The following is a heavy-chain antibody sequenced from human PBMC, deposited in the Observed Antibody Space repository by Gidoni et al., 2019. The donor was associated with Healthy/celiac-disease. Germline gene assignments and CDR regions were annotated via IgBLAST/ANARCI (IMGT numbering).Heavy chain of an antibody. CDR3: VRTLRYFDLGNDY. Sequence: EVQLVESGGGLVQPGGSLRLSCSASGFTFSSYAMHWVRQAPGKGLEYVSAISSNGGSTYYADSVKGRFTISRDNSKNTLYLQMSSLRAEDTAVYYCVRTLRYFDLGNDYWAREPWSPSPQ. CDR2: ISSNGGST. V-gene: IGHV3-64D*06. J-gene: IGHJ4*02. CDR1: GFTFSSYA. D-gene: IGHD3-9*01.